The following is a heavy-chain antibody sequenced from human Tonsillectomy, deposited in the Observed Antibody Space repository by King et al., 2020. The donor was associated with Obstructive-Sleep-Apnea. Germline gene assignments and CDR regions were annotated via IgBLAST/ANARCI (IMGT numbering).Heavy chain of an antibody. J-gene: IGHJ6*02. V-gene: IGHV3-7*03. CDR3: ARESTPDSGPDYGDNLQDYGMDV. CDR2: IKQDGSEK. D-gene: IGHD4-17*01. CDR1: GFTFSSYR. Sequence: QLVQSGGGLVQPGGSLRLSCAASGFTFSSYRMSWVRQAPGKGLEWVANIKQDGSEKYYVDSVKGRFTISRDNAKNSLYLQMNSLRAEDTAVYYCARESTPDSGPDYGDNLQDYGMDVWGQGTTVTVSS.